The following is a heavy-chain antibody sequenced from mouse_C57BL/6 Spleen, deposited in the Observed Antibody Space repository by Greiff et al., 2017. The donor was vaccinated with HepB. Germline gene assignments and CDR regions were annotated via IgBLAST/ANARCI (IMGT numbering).Heavy chain of an antibody. D-gene: IGHD2-4*01. V-gene: IGHV5-17*01. CDR2: ISSGSSTI. CDR3: ARGGYYDYLAWFAY. Sequence: DVHLVESGGGLVKPGGSLKLSCAASGFTFSDYGMHWVRQAPEKGLEWVAYISSGSSTIYYADTVKGRFTISRDNAKNTLFLQMTSLRAEDTAMDYCARGGYYDYLAWFAYWGQGTLVTVSA. J-gene: IGHJ3*01. CDR1: GFTFSDYG.